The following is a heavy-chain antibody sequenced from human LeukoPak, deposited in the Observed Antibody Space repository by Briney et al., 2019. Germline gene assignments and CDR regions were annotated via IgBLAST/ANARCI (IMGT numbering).Heavy chain of an antibody. CDR1: GFTFSTSA. CDR3: ARALYYFDY. CDR2: ISDSGGST. V-gene: IGHV3-23*01. Sequence: GGSLRLSCAASGFTFSTSAMSWVRQAPGKGLEWVSAISDSGGSTYYADSVKGRFTISRDNSKNTLYLQMNSLRAEDTAVYYCARALYYFDYWGQGTLVTVSS. J-gene: IGHJ4*02.